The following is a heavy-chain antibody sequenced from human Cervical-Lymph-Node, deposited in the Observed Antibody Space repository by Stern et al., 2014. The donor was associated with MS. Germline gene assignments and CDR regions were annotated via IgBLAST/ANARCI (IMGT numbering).Heavy chain of an antibody. D-gene: IGHD6-13*01. CDR3: ARLYSSSWTRWFDP. J-gene: IGHJ5*02. CDR2: IFSNDEK. Sequence: QVTLRESGPVLVKPTETLTLTCTVSGFSLSNARMGVSWIRQPPGKALEWLEHIFSNDEKSYSTSLKSRLTISKDTSKSQVVLTMTNMDPVDTATYYCARLYSSSWTRWFDPWGQGTLVTVSS. CDR1: GFSLSNARMG. V-gene: IGHV2-26*01.